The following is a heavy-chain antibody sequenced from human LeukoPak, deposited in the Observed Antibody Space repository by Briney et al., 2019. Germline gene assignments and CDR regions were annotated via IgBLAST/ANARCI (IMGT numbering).Heavy chain of an antibody. V-gene: IGHV4-59*01. Sequence: SETLSLTCTVSGGSISSYYWSWIRQPPGKGLEWIGYIYYSGSTNYNPSLKSRVTISVDTSKNQFSLKLSSVTAADTAVYYCAREDSSTSGYFDLWGRGTLVTVSS. CDR2: IYYSGST. CDR1: GGSISSYY. CDR3: AREDSSTSGYFDL. D-gene: IGHD6-13*01. J-gene: IGHJ2*01.